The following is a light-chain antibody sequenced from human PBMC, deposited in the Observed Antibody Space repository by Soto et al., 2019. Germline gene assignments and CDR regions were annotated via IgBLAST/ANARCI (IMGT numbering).Light chain of an antibody. V-gene: IGLV3-25*03. CDR1: ALPKQY. CDR3: QSADSSGTSRDVV. Sequence: SYELTQPPSVSVSPGQTARITCSGDALPKQYAYWYQQKPGQAPVLVIYKDSERPSGIPERFSGSSSGTTVTLTISGVQAEDEADYYCQSADSSGTSRDVVFGGGTKVTVL. CDR2: KDS. J-gene: IGLJ2*01.